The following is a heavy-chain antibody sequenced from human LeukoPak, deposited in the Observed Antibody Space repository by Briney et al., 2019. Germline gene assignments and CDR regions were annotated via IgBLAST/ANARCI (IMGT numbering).Heavy chain of an antibody. CDR2: IYYTGST. Sequence: PSETLCLTCTVSGGSISNYYWSWIRQPPGKGLEWIAYIYYTGSTNYNPSLKSRVTISVDTSKNQFSLKLSSVTAADTAVYHCARGYSSGRIDSWGQGTLVTVSS. D-gene: IGHD6-19*01. V-gene: IGHV4-59*01. J-gene: IGHJ4*02. CDR3: ARGYSSGRIDS. CDR1: GGSISNYY.